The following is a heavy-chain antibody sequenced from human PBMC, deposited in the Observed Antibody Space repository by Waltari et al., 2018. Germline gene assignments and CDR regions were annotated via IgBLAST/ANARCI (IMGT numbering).Heavy chain of an antibody. CDR1: GYTFTGYY. CDR3: VGSQAHSYYYMDV. J-gene: IGHJ6*03. D-gene: IGHD2-15*01. CDR2: INPNTGGT. Sequence: QVQLVQSGAEVKKPGASVKVSCKASGYTFTGYYMHWVRQAPGQGLEWMGWINPNTGGTNSAQKFQGWVTMTRDTSISTAYMALSRLTSDDTAVYYCVGSQAHSYYYMDVWGKGTTVTISS. V-gene: IGHV1-2*04.